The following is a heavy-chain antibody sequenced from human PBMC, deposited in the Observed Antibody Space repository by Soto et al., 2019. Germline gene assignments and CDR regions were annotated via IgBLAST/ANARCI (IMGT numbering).Heavy chain of an antibody. CDR1: GGSISSGGYS. V-gene: IGHV4-30-2*01. Sequence: QLQLQESGSGLVKPSQTLSLTCAVSGGSISSGGYSWSWIRQPPGKGREWIGYIYHSGSTYDNPSLQSRVAISVDRSKNQFSLKLRSVTVADTAVYSCTRGIAARHLGYWGQGTLVTVSS. CDR3: TRGIAARHLGY. J-gene: IGHJ4*02. CDR2: IYHSGST. D-gene: IGHD6-6*01.